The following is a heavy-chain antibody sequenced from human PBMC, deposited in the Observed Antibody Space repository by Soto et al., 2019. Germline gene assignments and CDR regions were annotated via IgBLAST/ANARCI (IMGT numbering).Heavy chain of an antibody. J-gene: IGHJ5*02. V-gene: IGHV1-2*04. Sequence: QLHLVQSGAEEQKPGASMKVSCKASGYTFTGYYIHWVRQAPGQGLEWMGWINPNSGDTNYAQKFQGWVTMTRDTSISTAYMELSRLRPDDTAVYYCVRGHSGSRGWFDPWGQGTLVTVSS. CDR3: VRGHSGSRGWFDP. CDR1: GYTFTGYY. CDR2: INPNSGDT. D-gene: IGHD6-6*01.